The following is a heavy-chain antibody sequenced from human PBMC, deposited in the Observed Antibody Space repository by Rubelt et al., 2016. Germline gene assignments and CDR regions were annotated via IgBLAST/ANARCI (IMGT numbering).Heavy chain of an antibody. V-gene: IGHV1-2*02. D-gene: IGHD3-3*01. CDR1: GYTFTGYY. Sequence: QVQLVQSGAEVKKPGSSVKVSCKASGYTFTGYYMHWVRQAPGQGLEWMGWINPNSGGTNYAQKFQGRVTMTRDTSISTAYMGLSRLRSDDTAVYYCARLSITIFGVVVYYYGMDVWGQGTTVTVSS. CDR2: INPNSGGT. CDR3: ARLSITIFGVVVYYYGMDV. J-gene: IGHJ6*02.